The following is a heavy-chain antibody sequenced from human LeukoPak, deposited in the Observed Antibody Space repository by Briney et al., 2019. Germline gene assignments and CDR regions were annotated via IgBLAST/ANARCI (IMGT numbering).Heavy chain of an antibody. CDR1: GFTFDDYA. J-gene: IGHJ4*02. V-gene: IGHV3-9*01. Sequence: GGSLRLSCAASGFTFDDYAMHWVRQAPGKGLEWVSGISWNSGSIVYADSVKGRFTISRDNAKNSLYLQMNSLRAEDTALYYCAKGHDYGDSLSYYFDYWGQGTLVTVSS. CDR3: AKGHDYGDSLSYYFDY. CDR2: ISWNSGSI. D-gene: IGHD4-17*01.